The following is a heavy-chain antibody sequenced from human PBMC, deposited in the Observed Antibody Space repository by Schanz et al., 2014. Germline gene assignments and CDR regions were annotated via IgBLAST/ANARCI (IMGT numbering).Heavy chain of an antibody. V-gene: IGHV3-23*01. D-gene: IGHD3-22*01. CDR3: AKSYDTSGYSGFDY. J-gene: IGHJ4*02. Sequence: EVQMLESGGGLVQPGGSLRLSCVASGFTFRRYGMSWVRQAPGKGLEWVSVIAGDGGGPNYVDSVKGRFTISRDNSDNTLYLQMNSLRTEDTAVYFCAKSYDTSGYSGFDYWGQGTLVTVSS. CDR1: GFTFRRYG. CDR2: IAGDGGGP.